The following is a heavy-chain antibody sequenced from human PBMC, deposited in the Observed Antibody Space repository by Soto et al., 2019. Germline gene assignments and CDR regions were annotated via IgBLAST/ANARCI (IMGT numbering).Heavy chain of an antibody. CDR1: GYSFTTYW. J-gene: IGHJ6*02. CDR2: IYPSDSDT. D-gene: IGHD6-13*01. V-gene: IGHV5-51*01. CDR3: ARTAAAGKYYYGMDV. Sequence: GESLKISCKASGYSFTTYWIGWVRQMPGKGLEWMGIIYPSDSDTRYSPSFQGQVTISADKSISTAHLQWSSLKASDTAMYYCARTAAAGKYYYGMDVWGQGTTVTVSS.